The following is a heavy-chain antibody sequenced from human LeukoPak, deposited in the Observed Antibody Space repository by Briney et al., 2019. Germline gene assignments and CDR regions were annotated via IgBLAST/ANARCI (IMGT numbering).Heavy chain of an antibody. Sequence: SGGSLRLSCAASGFTFSTYDMHWVRQAPGKGLEWVAVISYDGSNKYYADSVKGRFTISRDNSKNTLYLQMNSLRAEDTAVYYRARKEMAPNWGQGTRVTVSS. CDR2: ISYDGSNK. CDR3: ARKEMAPN. D-gene: IGHD5-24*01. CDR1: GFTFSTYD. J-gene: IGHJ4*02. V-gene: IGHV3-30*03.